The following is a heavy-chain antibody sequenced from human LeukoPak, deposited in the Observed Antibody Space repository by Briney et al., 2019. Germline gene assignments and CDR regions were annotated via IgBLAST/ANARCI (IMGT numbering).Heavy chain of an antibody. J-gene: IGHJ6*02. CDR1: GYTFTSYG. CDR3: ARDKNTVTESPHYYYYGMDV. Sequence: ASVKVSCKASGYTFTSYGISWVRQAPGQGLEWMGWISAYNGNTNYAQKLQGRVTMTTDTSTSTAYMELRSLRSDDTAVYYCARDKNTVTESPHYYYYGMDVWGQGTTVTVSS. CDR2: ISAYNGNT. V-gene: IGHV1-18*01. D-gene: IGHD4-17*01.